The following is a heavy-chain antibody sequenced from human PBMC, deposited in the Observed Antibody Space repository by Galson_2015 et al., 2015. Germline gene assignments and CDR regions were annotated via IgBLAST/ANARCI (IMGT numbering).Heavy chain of an antibody. D-gene: IGHD5-12*01. CDR3: ARVFGGYDQILDY. CDR2: IYYSGST. CDR1: GGSISSYY. J-gene: IGHJ4*02. V-gene: IGHV4-59*01. Sequence: LSLTCTVSGGSISSYYWSWIRQPPGKGLEWIGYIYYSGSTNYNPSLKSRVTISVDTSKNQFSLKLSSVTAADTAVYYCARVFGGYDQILDYWGQGTLVTVSS.